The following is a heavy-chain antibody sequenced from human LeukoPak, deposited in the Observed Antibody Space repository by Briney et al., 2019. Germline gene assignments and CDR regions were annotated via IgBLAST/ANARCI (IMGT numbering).Heavy chain of an antibody. J-gene: IGHJ4*02. CDR3: ARDLLSSGDY. CDR2: MFYSGTT. V-gene: IGHV4-59*01. Sequence: KASETLSLTCTVSGGSIRSSYWSWIRQPPGKGLEWIGCMFYSGTTNYNPSLKSRVTISVDTSKNQSSLKLSSVTAADTAVYYCARDLLSSGDYWGQGTLVTVSS. CDR1: GGSIRSSY.